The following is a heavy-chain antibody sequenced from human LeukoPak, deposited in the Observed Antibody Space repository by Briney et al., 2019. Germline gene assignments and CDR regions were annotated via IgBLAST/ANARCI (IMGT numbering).Heavy chain of an antibody. D-gene: IGHD1-1*01. Sequence: SETLSLTCTVSGGSVSSSYYWGWIRPPPGKGLEWIGSICSGGNICSNPSLESRVTISVDSSRSHFFLQPTSVTAADTAVYFCARDGPWKSDYWGQGTLVTVSS. J-gene: IGHJ4*02. CDR3: ARDGPWKSDY. CDR2: ICSGGNI. CDR1: GGSVSSSYY. V-gene: IGHV4-39*02.